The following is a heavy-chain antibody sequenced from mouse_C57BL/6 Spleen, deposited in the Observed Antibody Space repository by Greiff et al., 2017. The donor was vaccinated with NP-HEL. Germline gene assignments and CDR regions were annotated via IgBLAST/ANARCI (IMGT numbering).Heavy chain of an antibody. V-gene: IGHV1-82*01. J-gene: IGHJ3*01. CDR3: AGPLGGAY. D-gene: IGHD4-1*01. Sequence: QVQLKQSGPELVKPGASVKISCKASGYAFSSSWMNWVKQRPGKGLEWIGRIYPGDGDTNYNGKFKGKATLTADKSSSTAYMQLSSLTSEDSAVYFCAGPLGGAYWGQGTLVTVSA. CDR2: IYPGDGDT. CDR1: GYAFSSSW.